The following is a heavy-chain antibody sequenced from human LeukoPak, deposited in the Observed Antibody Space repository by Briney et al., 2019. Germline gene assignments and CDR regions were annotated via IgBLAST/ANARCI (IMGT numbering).Heavy chain of an antibody. J-gene: IGHJ5*02. V-gene: IGHV1-69*05. CDR2: IIPIFGTA. CDR3: ARDRGERTKYYDFWSGHNWFDP. CDR1: GGTFSSYA. Sequence: SVKVSCKASGGTFSSYAISWVRQAPGQGLEWMGGIIPIFGTANYAQKFQGRVTITTDESTSTAYMELSSLRSEDTAVYYCARDRGERTKYYDFWSGHNWFDPWGQGTLVTVSS. D-gene: IGHD3-3*01.